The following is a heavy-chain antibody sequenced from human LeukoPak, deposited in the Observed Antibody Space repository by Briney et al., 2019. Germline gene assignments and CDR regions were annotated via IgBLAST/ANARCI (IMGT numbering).Heavy chain of an antibody. CDR2: ISYDGSNE. J-gene: IGHJ4*02. D-gene: IGHD3-16*02. V-gene: IGHV3-30*18. Sequence: PGGSLRLSCAASGFTFSGYSMNWVRQAPGKGLEWVAFISYDGSNENIADSVKGRFIISRDNSKNTLYLQMNSLRAEDTAVYYCAKGPAPRLGEFSYHALVDYWGQGTLVTVSS. CDR3: AKGPAPRLGEFSYHALVDY. CDR1: GFTFSGYS.